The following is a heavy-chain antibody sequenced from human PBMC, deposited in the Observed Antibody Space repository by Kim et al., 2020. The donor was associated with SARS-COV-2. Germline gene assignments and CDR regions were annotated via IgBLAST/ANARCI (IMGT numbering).Heavy chain of an antibody. D-gene: IGHD2-2*01. Sequence: SETLSLTCTVSGGSISSSSYYWGWIRQPPGKGLEWIGSIYYSGSTYYNPSLKSRVTISVDTSKNQFSLKLSSVTAADTAVYYCARHLPPALNYYYMDVWGKGTTVTVSS. CDR1: GGSISSSSYY. CDR3: ARHLPPALNYYYMDV. V-gene: IGHV4-39*01. CDR2: IYYSGST. J-gene: IGHJ6*03.